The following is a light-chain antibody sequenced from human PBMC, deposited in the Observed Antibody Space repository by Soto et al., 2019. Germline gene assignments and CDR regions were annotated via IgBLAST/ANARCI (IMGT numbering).Light chain of an antibody. V-gene: IGKV3-20*01. Sequence: EIVATQSPGTLPLSPGERATLSCRASQSVSSSYLAWYQQKPGQAPRLLIYGASSRATGIPDRFSGSGSGTDFTLNISRLEPEDFAVYYCQQYGRSPLTFGQGTKREIK. CDR1: QSVSSSY. CDR3: QQYGRSPLT. J-gene: IGKJ2*01. CDR2: GAS.